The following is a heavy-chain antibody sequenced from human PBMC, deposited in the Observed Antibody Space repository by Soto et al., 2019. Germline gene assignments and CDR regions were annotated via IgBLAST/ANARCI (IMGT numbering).Heavy chain of an antibody. CDR3: AREIVAAGVSAFDI. V-gene: IGHV1-46*01. CDR2: FNPSGGST. CDR1: GYIFTNYY. D-gene: IGHD6-13*01. Sequence: ASVKVSCKASGYIFTNYYIHWVRQAPGQGLEWMGIFNPSGGSTSYAQKFQGRVTMTRDTSTSTVYMDLSSLRSEDTPVYYCAREIVAAGVSAFDIWGQGTMVTVS. J-gene: IGHJ3*02.